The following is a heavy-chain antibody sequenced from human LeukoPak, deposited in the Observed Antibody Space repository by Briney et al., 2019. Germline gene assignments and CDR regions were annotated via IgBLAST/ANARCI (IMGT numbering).Heavy chain of an antibody. CDR2: IKSKTDGGTT. J-gene: IGHJ4*02. D-gene: IGHD3-22*01. V-gene: IGHV3-15*01. CDR3: TTEFLDDSSGYSEYYFGY. Sequence: GGSLRLSCAASGFTFSNAWMSWVRQAPGKGLEWVGRIKSKTDGGTTDYAAPVKGRFTISRDDSKNTLYLQMNSLKTEDTAVYYCTTEFLDDSSGYSEYYFGYWGQGTLVTVSS. CDR1: GFTFSNAW.